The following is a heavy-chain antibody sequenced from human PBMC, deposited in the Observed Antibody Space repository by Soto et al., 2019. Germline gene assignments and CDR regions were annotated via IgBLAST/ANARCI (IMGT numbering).Heavy chain of an antibody. V-gene: IGHV4-59*08. Sequence: QVQLQESGPGLVKPSETLSLTCTVSGGSISSYYWSWIRQPPGKGLEWIGYIYYSGSTNYNPSLKRRVTISVDTSKNQFSLKLSSVTAADTAVYYCARHWSDYDFWSGYYSRGYFDYWGQGTLVTVSS. CDR2: IYYSGST. CDR3: ARHWSDYDFWSGYYSRGYFDY. CDR1: GGSISSYY. D-gene: IGHD3-3*01. J-gene: IGHJ4*02.